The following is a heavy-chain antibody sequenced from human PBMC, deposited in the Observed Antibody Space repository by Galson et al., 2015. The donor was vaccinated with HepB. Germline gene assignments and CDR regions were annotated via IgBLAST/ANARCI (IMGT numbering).Heavy chain of an antibody. CDR2: INQDASEI. CDR3: AGVHRRSDYYYYGLDV. CDR1: GFMFGTYW. Sequence: SLRLSCAGSGFMFGTYWMTWVRQAPGKGLEWVANINQDASEIYHVDSVKGRFTISRDNAKKSLYLQMNSLRAEDTAVYYCAGVHRRSDYYYYGLDVWGQGTTVIASS. D-gene: IGHD2-21*01. V-gene: IGHV3-7*01. J-gene: IGHJ6*02.